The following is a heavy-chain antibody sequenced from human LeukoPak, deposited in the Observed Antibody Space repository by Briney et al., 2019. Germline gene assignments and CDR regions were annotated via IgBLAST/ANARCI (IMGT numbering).Heavy chain of an antibody. CDR3: AKDKYSSGWCNWFDP. V-gene: IGHV3-43*02. CDR1: GFTFDDYA. Sequence: GGSLRLSCAASGFTFDDYAMHWVRQAPGKGLEWVSLISGDGGSTYYADSVKGRFTISRDNSKNSLYLQMNSLRTEDTALYYCAKDKYSSGWCNWFDPWGQGTLVTVSS. CDR2: ISGDGGST. D-gene: IGHD6-19*01. J-gene: IGHJ5*02.